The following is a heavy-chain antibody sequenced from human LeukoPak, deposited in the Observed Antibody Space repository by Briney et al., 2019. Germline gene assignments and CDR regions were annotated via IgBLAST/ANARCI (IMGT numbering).Heavy chain of an antibody. J-gene: IGHJ3*02. CDR1: GFTFSSYS. Sequence: GGSLRLSCAATGFTFSSYSMNWVRQAPGKGLEWVSSISSSSSYIYYADSVKGRFTISRDNAKNSLYLQMNSLRAEDTAVYYCARDQIDDYGDLRDAFDIWGQGTMVTVSS. D-gene: IGHD4-17*01. CDR3: ARDQIDDYGDLRDAFDI. CDR2: ISSSSSYI. V-gene: IGHV3-21*01.